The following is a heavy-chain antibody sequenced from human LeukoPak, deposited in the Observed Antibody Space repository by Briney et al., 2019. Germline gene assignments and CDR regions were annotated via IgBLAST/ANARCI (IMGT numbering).Heavy chain of an antibody. D-gene: IGHD6-6*01. Sequence: KPSETLSLTCSVSGGSISSSNYYWGWIRQPPGKGLEWIGSIYYSGSTYYNSSLKSRVTISVDTSKNQFSLKLSSVTAADTAVYYCASYSGSWGAFDYWGQGTLVTVSS. CDR3: ASYSGSWGAFDY. CDR1: GGSISSSNYY. CDR2: IYYSGST. V-gene: IGHV4-39*01. J-gene: IGHJ4*02.